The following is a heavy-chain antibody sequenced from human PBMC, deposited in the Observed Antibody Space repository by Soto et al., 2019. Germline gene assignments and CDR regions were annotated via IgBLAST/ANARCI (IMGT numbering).Heavy chain of an antibody. Sequence: ASVKVSCKASGYTSTTNDIDWVRQASGQGLEWLGWMKPKTGDSGSAQDFQGRITMTRDTATSTAYMELSNLRSEDTAVYYCARGGPAAGFDLWGQGTLVTVSS. CDR2: MKPKTGDS. CDR3: ARGGPAAGFDL. J-gene: IGHJ4*02. V-gene: IGHV1-8*01. CDR1: GYTSTTND. D-gene: IGHD6-13*01.